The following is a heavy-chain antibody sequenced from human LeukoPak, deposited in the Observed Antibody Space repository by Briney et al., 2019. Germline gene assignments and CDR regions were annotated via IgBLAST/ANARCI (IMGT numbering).Heavy chain of an antibody. J-gene: IGHJ6*04. CDR3: TRVYYTLLAGYLNQMDV. CDR1: EYSVTEVA. V-gene: IGHV1-24*01. CDR2: FHPKDADM. Sequence: ASVKVSRKVSEYSVTEVAIHWVRQTGEGLEWMGGFHPKDADMIYANKFQGRVTMTQDTSTDTVYMELSSLRSEDTAIYYCTRVYYTLLAGYLNQMDVWGKGTTVTISS. D-gene: IGHD3-9*01.